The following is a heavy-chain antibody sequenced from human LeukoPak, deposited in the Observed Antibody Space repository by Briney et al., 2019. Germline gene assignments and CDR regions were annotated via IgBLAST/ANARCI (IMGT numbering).Heavy chain of an antibody. CDR3: ARDLSRTIDY. J-gene: IGHJ4*02. V-gene: IGHV3-30*04. CDR1: GFTFSNYA. CDR2: ISYDGSNK. Sequence: HPGGSLRLSCVVSGFTFSNYAMHWVRQAPGKGLEWVAFISYDGSNKYYADSVKGRFTISRDNSKNTLYLQMNSLRGEDTAVYYCARDLSRTIDYWGQGTLVTVFS.